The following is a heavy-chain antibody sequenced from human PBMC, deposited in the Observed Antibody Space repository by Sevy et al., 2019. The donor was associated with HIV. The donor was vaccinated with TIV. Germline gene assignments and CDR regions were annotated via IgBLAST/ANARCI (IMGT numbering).Heavy chain of an antibody. D-gene: IGHD2-15*01. J-gene: IGHJ6*03. Sequence: SETLSLTCTVSGGSISSYYWSWIRQPAGKGLEWIGRIYTSGSTNYNPSLKSRVTMSVDTSKNQFSLKLSSVTAADTAVYYCARVSARGGYYYYYMDVWGNGTTVTVSS. CDR3: ARVSARGGYYYYYMDV. CDR1: GGSISSYY. CDR2: IYTSGST. V-gene: IGHV4-4*07.